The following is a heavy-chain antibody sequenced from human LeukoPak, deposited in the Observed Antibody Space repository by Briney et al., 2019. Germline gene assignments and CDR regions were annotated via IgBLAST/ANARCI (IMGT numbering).Heavy chain of an antibody. CDR3: ARALNPLPGTYFFDY. CDR2: IYISGST. D-gene: IGHD2-15*01. J-gene: IGHJ4*02. V-gene: IGHV4-4*07. Sequence: SSETLPLTCSVSGASINSHYWTWIRQPAGKGLEWIGRIYISGSTNYGPSLKSRVTMSVDTSKNQFSLNLISVTAADTAVYYCARALNPLPGTYFFDYWGQGTLVTVSS. CDR1: GASINSHY.